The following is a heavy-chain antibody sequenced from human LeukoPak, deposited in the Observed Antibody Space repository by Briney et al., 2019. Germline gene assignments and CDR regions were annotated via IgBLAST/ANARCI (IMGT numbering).Heavy chain of an antibody. Sequence: QPGGSLRLSCAASGFAFSTYGMHWVRQAPGKGLEWVAVIWYDGSNKYYADSVKGRFTISRDNSKNTLYLQMNSLRAEDTAAYYCAREDDYGDYNYWGQGTLVTVSS. V-gene: IGHV3-33*01. J-gene: IGHJ4*01. D-gene: IGHD4-17*01. CDR2: IWYDGSNK. CDR3: AREDDYGDYNY. CDR1: GFAFSTYG.